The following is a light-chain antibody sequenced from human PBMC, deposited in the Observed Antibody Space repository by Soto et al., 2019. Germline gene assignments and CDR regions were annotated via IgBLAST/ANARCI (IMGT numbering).Light chain of an antibody. CDR2: LAS. J-gene: IGKJ1*01. CDR3: HQRQSWPRT. Sequence: EIVLTQSPATLSSFPGDRVILSCRASQAVNTRLAWYQHKPGQAPRLFIYLASNRAAGVPASFSGSGSGTDFTLTISDVEPEDFAVYYCHQRQSWPRTFGQGTKVDIK. V-gene: IGKV3-11*01. CDR1: QAVNTR.